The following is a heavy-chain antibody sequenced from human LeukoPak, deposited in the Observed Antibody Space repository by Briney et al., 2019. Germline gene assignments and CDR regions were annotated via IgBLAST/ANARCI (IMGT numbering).Heavy chain of an antibody. CDR3: AKKNSYGSGAGDPLDV. D-gene: IGHD3-10*01. V-gene: IGHV3-30*18. CDR2: ISHDGSLK. CDR1: GFSFSNFG. Sequence: GGSLRLSCEASGFSFSNFGMHWVRQAPGKGLEWVAVISHDGSLKYYLDSLKGRFTISRDNSKNTLYLQMDSLRVEDTAVYYCAKKNSYGSGAGDPLDVWGHGTLVTVSS. J-gene: IGHJ3*01.